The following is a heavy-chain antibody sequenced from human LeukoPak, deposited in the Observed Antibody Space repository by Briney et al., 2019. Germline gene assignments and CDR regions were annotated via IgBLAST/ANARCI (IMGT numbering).Heavy chain of an antibody. V-gene: IGHV3-48*03. D-gene: IGHD5-18*01. CDR1: GFTFSSYE. CDR2: ISSSGSTI. J-gene: IGHJ4*02. CDR3: ASGYSYGYGY. Sequence: PGGSLRLSCAASGFTFSSYEMNWVRQAPGKGLEWVSYISSSGSTIYYADSVKGRSTISRDNAKNSLYLQMNSLRAEDTAVYYCASGYSYGYGYWGQGTLVTVSS.